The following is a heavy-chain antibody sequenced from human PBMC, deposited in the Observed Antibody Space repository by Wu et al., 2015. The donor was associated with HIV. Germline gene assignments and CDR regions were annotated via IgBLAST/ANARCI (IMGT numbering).Heavy chain of an antibody. V-gene: IGHV1-18*01. J-gene: IGHJ4*02. CDR2: MNPYNGKV. Sequence: QAQLIQSGPEAKRPGASVNISCKASYILTSYPIGWVRQAPGQRLEWMGWMNPYNGKVKSAQRFEDRMTMFADKVAQTAYMGLRSLTSDDTAKYFCARGGFSSSWPVDYWGQGTLVTVSS. CDR1: YILTSYP. D-gene: IGHD6-13*01. CDR3: ARGGFSSSWPVDY.